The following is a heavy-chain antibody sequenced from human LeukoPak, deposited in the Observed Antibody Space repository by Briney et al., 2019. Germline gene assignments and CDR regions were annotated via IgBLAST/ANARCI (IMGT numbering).Heavy chain of an antibody. Sequence: SETLSLTCTVSGGSISSSSYYWGWIRQPPGKGLEWIGSIYYSGSTYYNPSLKSRVTISVDTSKNQFSLKLSSVTAADTAVYYCARRGYSSGWYLDSYLDYWGQGTLVTVSS. CDR1: GGSISSSSYY. D-gene: IGHD6-19*01. CDR3: ARRGYSSGWYLDSYLDY. J-gene: IGHJ4*02. V-gene: IGHV4-39*01. CDR2: IYYSGST.